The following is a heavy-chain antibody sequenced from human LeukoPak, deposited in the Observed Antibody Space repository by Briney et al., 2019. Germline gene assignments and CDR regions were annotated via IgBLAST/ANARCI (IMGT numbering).Heavy chain of an antibody. CDR2: ISGRGGST. J-gene: IGHJ5*02. D-gene: IGHD3-9*01. CDR1: GFNLDGYA. V-gene: IGHV3-23*01. CDR3: AKGYYDILTDYFHNWFNP. Sequence: PGGSLRLSCAASGFNLDGYAMHWVRQAPGKGLEWVSTISGRGGSTFYADSVKGRFTISRDNSKNTLYLQMNSLRADDTAVYYCAKGYYDILTDYFHNWFNPWGQGTLVIVSS.